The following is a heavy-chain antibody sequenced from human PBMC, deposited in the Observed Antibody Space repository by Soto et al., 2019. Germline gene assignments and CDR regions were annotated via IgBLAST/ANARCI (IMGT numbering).Heavy chain of an antibody. CDR1: GYTFTSYD. CDR2: MNPNSGNT. Sequence: GASVKVSCKASGYTFTSYDINWVRQATGQGLEWMGWMNPNSGNTGYAQKFQGRVTMTRNTSISTAYMELSSLRSEDTAVYYCASFVPPATYYYYYGMDVWGQGTTVTVSS. J-gene: IGHJ6*02. D-gene: IGHD2-2*01. CDR3: ASFVPPATYYYYYGMDV. V-gene: IGHV1-8*01.